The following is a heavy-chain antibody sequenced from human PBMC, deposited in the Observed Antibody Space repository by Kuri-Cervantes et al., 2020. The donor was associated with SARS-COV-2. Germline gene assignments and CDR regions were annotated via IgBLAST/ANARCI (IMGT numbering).Heavy chain of an antibody. CDR1: GGSISSHY. CDR3: ARVRRHYDSSGYYLNWFGP. Sequence: SETLSLTCTVSGGSISSHYWSWIRQPPGKGLEWIGYIYYSGSTNYNPSLKSRVTISVDTSKNQFSLKLSSVTAADTAVYYCARVRRHYDSSGYYLNWFGPWGQGTLVTVSS. D-gene: IGHD3-22*01. CDR2: IYYSGST. J-gene: IGHJ5*02. V-gene: IGHV4-59*11.